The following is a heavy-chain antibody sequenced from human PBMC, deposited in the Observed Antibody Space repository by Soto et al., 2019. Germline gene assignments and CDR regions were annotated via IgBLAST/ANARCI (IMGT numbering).Heavy chain of an antibody. V-gene: IGHV1-69*12. D-gene: IGHD3-3*01. J-gene: IGHJ5*02. CDR1: GGTFGNTA. CDR2: IVPLFGTA. CDR3: ARDGDPGYSFWSGPLGGGRFDP. Sequence: QVQLVQSGAEVKEPGSSVNVSCKTSGGTFGNTAVTWVRQVPGQGLEWIGGIVPLFGTANYAQKFRGRVMITADESTRTAYMARSSLRSDDTAIYYCARDGDPGYSFWSGPLGGGRFDPWGQGPLVTVSS.